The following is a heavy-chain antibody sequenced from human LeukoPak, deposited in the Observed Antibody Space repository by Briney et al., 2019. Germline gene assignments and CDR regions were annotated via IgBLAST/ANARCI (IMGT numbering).Heavy chain of an antibody. CDR2: ISSSGNTI. CDR3: ARVQPHYYDSSGYPPDY. Sequence: GGSLRLSRAASGFTFSDYYMSWIRQAPGKGLEWVSYISSSGNTIFYADSVKGRFTLSRDNAKNSLYLQMNSLRAEDTAVYYCARVQPHYYDSSGYPPDYWGQGTLVTVSS. V-gene: IGHV3-11*01. CDR1: GFTFSDYY. D-gene: IGHD3-22*01. J-gene: IGHJ4*02.